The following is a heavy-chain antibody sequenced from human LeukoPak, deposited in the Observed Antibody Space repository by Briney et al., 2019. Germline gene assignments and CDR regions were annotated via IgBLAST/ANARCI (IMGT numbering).Heavy chain of an antibody. CDR1: GYTFTSYD. V-gene: IGHV1-8*03. Sequence: ASVKVSCKASGYTFTSYDINWVRQAAGQGLEWMGWMNPNSGNTGYAQKFQGRVTITRNTPISTAYMELSSLRSEDTAVYYCARGLTTRGHKKHYYYYYYMDVWGKGTTVTVSS. CDR3: ARGLTTRGHKKHYYYYYYMDV. CDR2: MNPNSGNT. D-gene: IGHD1-14*01. J-gene: IGHJ6*03.